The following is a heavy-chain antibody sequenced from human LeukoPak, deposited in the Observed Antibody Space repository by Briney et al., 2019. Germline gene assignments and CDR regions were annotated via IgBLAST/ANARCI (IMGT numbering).Heavy chain of an antibody. J-gene: IGHJ3*02. CDR2: ISWNSGSI. Sequence: SLRLSCAASGFTFDDYAMHWVRQAPGKGLERVSGISWNSGSIGYADSVKGRFTISRDNAKNSLYPQMNSLRAEDTALYYCAKDSLRRVVRGDAFDIWGQGTMVTVSS. D-gene: IGHD2-2*01. CDR1: GFTFDDYA. CDR3: AKDSLRRVVRGDAFDI. V-gene: IGHV3-9*01.